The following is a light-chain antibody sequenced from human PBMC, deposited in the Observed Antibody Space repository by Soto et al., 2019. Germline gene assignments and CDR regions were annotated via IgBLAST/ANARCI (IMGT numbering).Light chain of an antibody. CDR3: QQYGSAPYT. CDR2: GAS. CDR1: QSVRSSD. V-gene: IGKV3-20*01. Sequence: EIVLTQSPGTLSLSPGERATLSCRASQSVRSSDLAWYQQKPGQAPRLLIYGASSRATGIPDRFSGSGSGTDFTLTISRLEPEDFAVYYCQQYGSAPYTFGHGTQRAIK. J-gene: IGKJ2*01.